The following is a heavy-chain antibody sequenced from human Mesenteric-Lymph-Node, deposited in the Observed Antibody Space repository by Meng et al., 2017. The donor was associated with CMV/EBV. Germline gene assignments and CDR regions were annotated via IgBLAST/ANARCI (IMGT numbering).Heavy chain of an antibody. Sequence: GGSLRLSCAASGFTFSSYAMTWVRQAPGKGLEWVSTVSDGSTNTHYADSVKGRFTISRDNAKNSLYLQMNSLRAEDTAVYYCASLSSGWYRGDAFDIWGQGTMVTVSS. D-gene: IGHD6-19*01. CDR3: ASLSSGWYRGDAFDI. V-gene: IGHV3-21*01. CDR1: GFTFSSYA. J-gene: IGHJ3*02. CDR2: VSDGSTNT.